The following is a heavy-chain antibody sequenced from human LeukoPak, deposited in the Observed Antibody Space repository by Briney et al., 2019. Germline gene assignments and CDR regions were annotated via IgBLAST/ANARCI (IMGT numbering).Heavy chain of an antibody. Sequence: PSQTLSLTCAVSGGSISSGGYSWSWIRQPPGKGLEWIGYIYHSGSTYYNPSLKSRVTISVDTSKNQFSLKLSSVTAADTAVYYCARASASSSSNWFDPWGQGTLVTVSS. CDR1: GGSISSGGYS. CDR2: IYHSGST. J-gene: IGHJ5*02. V-gene: IGHV4-30-2*01. CDR3: ARASASSSSNWFDP. D-gene: IGHD6-6*01.